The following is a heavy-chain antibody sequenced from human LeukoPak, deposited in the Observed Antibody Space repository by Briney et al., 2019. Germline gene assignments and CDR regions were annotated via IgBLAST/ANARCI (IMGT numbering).Heavy chain of an antibody. D-gene: IGHD6-13*01. CDR2: IYTSGST. V-gene: IGHV4-4*07. J-gene: IGHJ4*02. CDR1: GGSISSYY. CDR3: ARDLAGDYSSSWYYFDY. Sequence: SETLSLTCTVSGGSISSYYWRWIRQPAGKGLEWIGRIYTSGSTNYNPSLKSRVTMSVDTSKNQFSLKLSSVTAADTAVYYCARDLAGDYSSSWYYFDYWGQGTLVTVSS.